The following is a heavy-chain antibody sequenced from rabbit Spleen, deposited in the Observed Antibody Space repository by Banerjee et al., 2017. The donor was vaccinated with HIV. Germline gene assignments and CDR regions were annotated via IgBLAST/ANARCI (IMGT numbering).Heavy chain of an antibody. D-gene: IGHD5-1*01. V-gene: IGHV1S47*01. J-gene: IGHJ4*01. CDR2: IYNGDGST. Sequence: QQQLEESGGGLVKPGGTLTLTCKASGFDLSSYYYMCWVRQAPGKGPEWIACIYNGDGSTYYASWVNGRFTISRTSSTTVTLQMTSLTAADTATYFCARDLVAVIGWNFSLWGPGTLVTVS. CDR1: GFDLSSYY. CDR3: ARDLVAVIGWNFSL.